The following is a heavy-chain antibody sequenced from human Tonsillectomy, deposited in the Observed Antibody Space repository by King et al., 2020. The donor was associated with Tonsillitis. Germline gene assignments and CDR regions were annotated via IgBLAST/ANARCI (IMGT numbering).Heavy chain of an antibody. Sequence: QLQESGPGLVKPSETLSLTCSVSGGSIRSYYWSWIRQPPGKGLEWIGYIYYTGSTNYNPSLKSRLTISIDTSQDQISLSLTSVTAADTAVYYCARAEGSSTWYRPLDHWGQGTLVTVSS. D-gene: IGHD6-13*01. J-gene: IGHJ4*02. CDR3: ARAEGSSTWYRPLDH. CDR1: GGSIRSYY. CDR2: IYYTGST. V-gene: IGHV4-59*01.